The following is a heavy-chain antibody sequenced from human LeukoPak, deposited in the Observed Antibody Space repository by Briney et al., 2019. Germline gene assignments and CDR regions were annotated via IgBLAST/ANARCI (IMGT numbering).Heavy chain of an antibody. D-gene: IGHD2-2*01. CDR1: GGTFSSYA. CDR2: IIPIFGTA. J-gene: IGHJ5*02. V-gene: IGHV1-69*13. Sequence: SVKVSCKASGGTFSSYAISWVRQAPGQGLEWMGGIIPIFGTANYAQKFQGRVTITADESTSTAYMELSSLRSEDTAVYYCARGRRYCSSTSCHWDWFDPWGQGTLVTVSS. CDR3: ARGRRYCSSTSCHWDWFDP.